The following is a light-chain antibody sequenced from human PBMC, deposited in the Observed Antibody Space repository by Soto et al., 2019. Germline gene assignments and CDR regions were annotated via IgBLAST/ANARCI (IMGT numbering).Light chain of an antibody. V-gene: IGKV1-12*01. CDR2: DAS. Sequence: IQITQSPSSVSASVGYRVTITCRSSEDISTWLAWYQQKPGKATKLLIYDASSLQSGVPSRFSGSGSGTDLTLTISSLQPEDFATYYCQQSYSRKFGKGNKVDIK. J-gene: IGKJ1*01. CDR3: QQSYSRK. CDR1: EDISTW.